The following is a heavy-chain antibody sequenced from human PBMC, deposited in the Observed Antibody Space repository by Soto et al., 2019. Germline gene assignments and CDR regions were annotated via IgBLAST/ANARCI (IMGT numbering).Heavy chain of an antibody. CDR2: IYYSGST. V-gene: IGHV4-59*01. CDR3: ARTGYYYGSGSYPYYFYMDV. CDR1: GGSISSYY. J-gene: IGHJ6*03. Sequence: SETLSLTCTVSGGSISSYYWSWIRQPPGKGLEWIGYIYYSGSTNYNPSLKSRVTISVDTSKNQFSLKLSSVTAADTAVYYCARTGYYYGSGSYPYYFYMDVWGKGTTVTVSS. D-gene: IGHD3-10*01.